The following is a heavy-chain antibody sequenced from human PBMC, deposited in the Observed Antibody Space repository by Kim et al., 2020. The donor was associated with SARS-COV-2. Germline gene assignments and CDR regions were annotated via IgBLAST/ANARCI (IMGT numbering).Heavy chain of an antibody. J-gene: IGHJ6*02. CDR2: IKQDGSEK. CDR3: ARDTTGNYYYGMDV. D-gene: IGHD4-17*01. V-gene: IGHV3-7*01. CDR1: GFTFSSYW. Sequence: GGSLRLSCAASGFTFSSYWMSWVRQAPGKGLEWVANIKQDGSEKYYVDSVKGRFTISRDNAKNSLYLQMNSLRAEDTAVYYCARDTTGNYYYGMDVWGQGNTVTVSS.